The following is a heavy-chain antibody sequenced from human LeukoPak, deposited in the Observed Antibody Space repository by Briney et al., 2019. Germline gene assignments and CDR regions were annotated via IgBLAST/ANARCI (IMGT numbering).Heavy chain of an antibody. V-gene: IGHV1-18*01. CDR2: IGPYNGNT. CDR3: ARDQDSLVRGVIGY. Sequence: ASVKVPCKASGYTFTSYGISWVRQAPGQGLEWMGWIGPYNGNTNYAQNLQGRVTMTTDTSTSTAYMELGSLGSDDTAVYYCARDQDSLVRGVIGYWGLGTLVTVSS. CDR1: GYTFTSYG. D-gene: IGHD3-10*01. J-gene: IGHJ4*02.